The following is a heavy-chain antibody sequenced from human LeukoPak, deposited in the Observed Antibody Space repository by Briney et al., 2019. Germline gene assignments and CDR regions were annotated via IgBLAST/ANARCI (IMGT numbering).Heavy chain of an antibody. CDR2: IYYSGST. CDR1: GGSISSGGYY. V-gene: IGHV4-31*03. J-gene: IGHJ4*02. CDR3: ARASALPYYYGSGSYSALFDY. D-gene: IGHD3-10*01. Sequence: SETLSLTCTVSGGSISSGGYYWSWIRQHPGKGLEWIGYIYYSGSTYYNPSLKSRVTISVDTSKNQFSLKLSSVTAADTAVYYCARASALPYYYGSGSYSALFDYWGQGTLVTVSS.